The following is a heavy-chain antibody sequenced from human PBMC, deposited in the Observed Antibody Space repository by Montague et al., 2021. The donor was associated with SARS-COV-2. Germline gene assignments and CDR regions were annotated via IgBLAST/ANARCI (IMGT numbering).Heavy chain of an antibody. CDR3: AREVPITIFGVVTDNSWFDP. CDR2: IYSGGST. V-gene: IGHV3-66*01. J-gene: IGHJ5*02. Sequence: SLRLSCAASGFTVSSNYMSWVRQAPGKGLEWVPVIYSGGSTYYADSVKGRFTISRDNSKNTLYLQMNSLRAEDTAVYYCAREVPITIFGVVTDNSWFDPWGQGTLVTVSS. D-gene: IGHD3-3*01. CDR1: GFTVSSNY.